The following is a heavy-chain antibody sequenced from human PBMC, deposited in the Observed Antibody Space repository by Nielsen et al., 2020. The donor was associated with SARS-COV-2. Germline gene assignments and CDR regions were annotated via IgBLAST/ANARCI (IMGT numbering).Heavy chain of an antibody. J-gene: IGHJ4*02. Sequence: GESLKISCAASGFTFSNAWMSWVRQAPGKGLEWVGRIKSKTDGGTTDYAAPVKGRFTISRDDSKNTLYLRMNSLKTEDTAVYYCEGGYSNFDYWGQGTLVTVSS. CDR2: IKSKTDGGTT. V-gene: IGHV3-15*01. CDR3: EGGYSNFDY. D-gene: IGHD4-11*01. CDR1: GFTFSNAW.